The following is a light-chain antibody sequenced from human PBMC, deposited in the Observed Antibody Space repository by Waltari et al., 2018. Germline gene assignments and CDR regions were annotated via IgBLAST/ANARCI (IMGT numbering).Light chain of an antibody. Sequence: DIVMTQSPDSLAVSLGERAIISCKSSQSLLYSLNNKNYLAWYQQKPGQPPKLLISWASTRKSGVPDRFSGSGSGTDFTLIVSSLQAEDVAVYYCQQYYSTPPTFGQGTRVEIK. CDR3: QQYYSTPPT. J-gene: IGKJ1*01. CDR2: WAS. CDR1: QSLLYSLNNKNY. V-gene: IGKV4-1*01.